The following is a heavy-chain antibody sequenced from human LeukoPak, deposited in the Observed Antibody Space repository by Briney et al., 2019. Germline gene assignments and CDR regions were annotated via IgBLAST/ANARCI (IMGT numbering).Heavy chain of an antibody. CDR3: TSLDYGDYSARMDV. D-gene: IGHD4-17*01. J-gene: IGHJ6*02. CDR2: IRTKVNSYAT. CDR1: GFTFSGSA. V-gene: IGHV3-73*01. Sequence: PGGSLRLSCAASGFTFSGSAMHWVRQASGKGLEWVGRIRTKVNSYATVYAASVKGRFTISRDDSKNTAYLQMNSLKTEDTAVYYCTSLDYGDYSARMDVWGQGTTVTVSS.